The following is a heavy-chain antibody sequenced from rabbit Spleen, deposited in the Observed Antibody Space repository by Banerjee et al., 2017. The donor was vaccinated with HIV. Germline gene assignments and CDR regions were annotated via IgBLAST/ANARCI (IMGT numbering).Heavy chain of an antibody. D-gene: IGHD1-1*01. CDR3: ARDLVYASSSGYYSPNL. CDR2: IDPVFGST. CDR1: GFDFSSYY. Sequence: QLKESGGGLVQPGGSLKLSCKASGFDFSSYYMSWVRQAPGKGLEWIGYIDPVFGSTYYASWVNGRFTISSHNAQNTLYLQLNSLTAADTATYFCARDLVYASSSGYYSPNLWGQGTLVTVS. V-gene: IGHV1S7*01. J-gene: IGHJ4*01.